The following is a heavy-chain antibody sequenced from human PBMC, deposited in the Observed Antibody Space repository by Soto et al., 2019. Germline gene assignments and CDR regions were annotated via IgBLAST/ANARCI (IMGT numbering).Heavy chain of an antibody. D-gene: IGHD2-2*01. CDR1: GGTFSSYA. Sequence: QVQLVQSGAEVTKPGSSVKVSCKASGGTFSSYAISWVRQAPGQGLEWMGGIIPNFGTANYAQKCQGRVTITADESTSTAYMELSSLRSEDTAVYYCARDHRCSSTSCYDYYYGMDVWGQGTTVTVSS. CDR2: IIPNFGTA. CDR3: ARDHRCSSTSCYDYYYGMDV. V-gene: IGHV1-69*01. J-gene: IGHJ6*02.